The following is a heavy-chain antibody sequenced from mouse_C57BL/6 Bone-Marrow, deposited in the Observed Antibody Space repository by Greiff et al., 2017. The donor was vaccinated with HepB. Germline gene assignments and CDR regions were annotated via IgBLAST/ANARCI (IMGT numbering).Heavy chain of an antibody. J-gene: IGHJ3*01. CDR1: GFSFTSYG. CDR3: ARKGTPNWDSWFAY. CDR2: IWSGGST. D-gene: IGHD4-1*01. Sequence: QVHVKQPGPGLVQPSPCLSLTCTVSGFSFTSYGVHWVRQSPGQGLEWLGVIWSGGSTDYNAAFISRMSISKDNSKSQVFFKMNRLQADDTAIYYCARKGTPNWDSWFAYWGQGTLVTVSA. V-gene: IGHV2-2*01.